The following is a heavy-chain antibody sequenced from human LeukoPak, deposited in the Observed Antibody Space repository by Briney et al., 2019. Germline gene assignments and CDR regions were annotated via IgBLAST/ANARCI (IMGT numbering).Heavy chain of an antibody. CDR1: GFTFSTSW. CDR3: AKAGGWLQLQGFDY. V-gene: IGHV3-74*01. D-gene: IGHD5-24*01. J-gene: IGHJ4*02. CDR2: INTDGNTR. Sequence: PGGSLRLSCATSGFTFSTSWMHWVRPAPGKGLVWVSRINTDGNTRNYADSVKGRFTISKDNSKNTLYLQMNSLRAEDTAVYYCAKAGGWLQLQGFDYWGQGTLVTVSS.